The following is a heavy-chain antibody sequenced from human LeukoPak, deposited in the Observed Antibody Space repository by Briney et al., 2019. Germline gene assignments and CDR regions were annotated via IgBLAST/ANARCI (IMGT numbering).Heavy chain of an antibody. CDR3: AGTCPRDGYNGPCY. J-gene: IGHJ4*02. V-gene: IGHV1-2*02. Sequence: ASETVSCKASGYTFTDYYIHSLRQAPGQRLESMGWINRNSGGTKSPQKFQGRVTMTRDTSISTVYTELSSLRSDDTAVYYCAGTCPRDGYNGPCYWGQGTLVTVSS. D-gene: IGHD5-24*01. CDR2: INRNSGGT. CDR1: GYTFTDYY.